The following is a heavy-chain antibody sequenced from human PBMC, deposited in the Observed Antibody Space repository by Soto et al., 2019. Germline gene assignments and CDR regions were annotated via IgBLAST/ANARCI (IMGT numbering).Heavy chain of an antibody. Sequence: QVQLVQSGAEVKKPGSSVKVSCKASGGTFSSYAISWVRQAPGQGLEWMGGIIPIFGTANFAQKFQGRVTITADESTSTAYMELSSLRSEDTAVYYCARAGGYYDSSGYWLGFDPWGQGTLVTVSS. CDR3: ARAGGYYDSSGYWLGFDP. D-gene: IGHD3-22*01. CDR1: GGTFSSYA. J-gene: IGHJ5*02. V-gene: IGHV1-69*01. CDR2: IIPIFGTA.